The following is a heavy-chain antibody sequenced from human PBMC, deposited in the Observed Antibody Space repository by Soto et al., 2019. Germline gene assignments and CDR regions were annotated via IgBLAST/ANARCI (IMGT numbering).Heavy chain of an antibody. V-gene: IGHV5-10-1*01. J-gene: IGHJ5*02. CDR1: GYSFTSYW. CDR3: ALVSTPPAS. Sequence: GESLKISCKGSGYSFTSYWITWVRQMPGKGPEWMGRIDPTDSYTDYSPSFQGHVTISADKSINTAYLQWSSLKASDTAMYYCALVSTPPASWGQGTMVTVSS. D-gene: IGHD2-15*01. CDR2: IDPTDSYT.